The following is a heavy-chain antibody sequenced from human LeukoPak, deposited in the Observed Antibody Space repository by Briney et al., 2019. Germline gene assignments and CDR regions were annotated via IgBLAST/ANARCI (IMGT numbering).Heavy chain of an antibody. CDR2: IYYSGST. CDR1: GGSISSSSYY. D-gene: IGHD3-22*01. J-gene: IGHJ3*02. Sequence: PSETLSLTCTVSGGSISSSSYYWGWIRQPPGKGLEWIGSIYYSGSTYYNPSLKSRVTISVDTSKNQFSLKLSSVTAADTAVYYCARLKGKQWLLDAFDIWGQGTMVTVSS. V-gene: IGHV4-39*01. CDR3: ARLKGKQWLLDAFDI.